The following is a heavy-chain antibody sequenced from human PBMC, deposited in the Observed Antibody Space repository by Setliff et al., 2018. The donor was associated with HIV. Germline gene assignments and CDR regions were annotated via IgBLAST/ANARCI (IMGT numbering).Heavy chain of an antibody. CDR2: IYTSGST. V-gene: IGHV4-61*02. CDR1: GGSISSGSYY. CDR3: ARIFGDQGYYYGMDV. Sequence: PSETLSLTCTVSGGSISSGSYYWNWIRQPAGKGLEWIGRIYTSGSTNYNPSLKSRVTISVDTSKNQFSLKLSSVIAADTAVYYCARIFGDQGYYYGMDVWVQGTTVTVSS. D-gene: IGHD3-3*01. J-gene: IGHJ6*02.